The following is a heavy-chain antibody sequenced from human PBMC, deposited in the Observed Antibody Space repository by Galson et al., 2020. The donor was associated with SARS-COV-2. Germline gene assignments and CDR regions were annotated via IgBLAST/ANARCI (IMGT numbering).Heavy chain of an antibody. CDR3: ARAGGYSSGWYKVFGGMDV. CDR1: GFTFSSYD. J-gene: IGHJ6*02. D-gene: IGHD6-19*01. V-gene: IGHV3-13*01. Sequence: GGSLRLSCAASGFTFSSYDMHWVRQATGKGLEWVSAIGTAGDTYYPGSVKGRFTISRENAKNSLYLQMNSLGAGDTAVYYCARAGGYSSGWYKVFGGMDVWGQGTTVTVSS. CDR2: IGTAGDT.